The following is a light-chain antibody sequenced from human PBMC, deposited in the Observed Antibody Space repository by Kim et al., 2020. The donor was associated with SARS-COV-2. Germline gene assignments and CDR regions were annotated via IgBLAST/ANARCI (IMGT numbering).Light chain of an antibody. J-gene: IGKJ2*01. CDR1: QGINSY. Sequence: ASVGDRVTITCRASQGINSYVAWFQQKSGRVPERLIYAASSLESGVPSRFSGSQSGTEFTLTITSLQPEDSATYYCLQHHGYPYTFGQGTKVDIK. CDR3: LQHHGYPYT. V-gene: IGKV1-17*03. CDR2: AAS.